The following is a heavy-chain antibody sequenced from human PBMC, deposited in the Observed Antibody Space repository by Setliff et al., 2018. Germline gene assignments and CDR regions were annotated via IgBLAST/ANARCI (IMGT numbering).Heavy chain of an antibody. D-gene: IGHD2-2*01. CDR2: INPISGDT. CDR3: ARISPSYCSKSGCYAAEGY. V-gene: IGHV1-2*02. Sequence: ASVKVSCKASGYIFAGYYMHWVRQTPGQGLEWMGWINPISGDTNFAQKFQGRVTMTRDTSITTAYMELHSLRSDDTAVYFCARISPSYCSKSGCYAAEGYWGQGTLVTVSS. J-gene: IGHJ4*02. CDR1: GYIFAGYY.